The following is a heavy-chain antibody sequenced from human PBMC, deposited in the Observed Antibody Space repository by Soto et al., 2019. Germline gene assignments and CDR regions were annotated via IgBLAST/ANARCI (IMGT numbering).Heavy chain of an antibody. CDR2: ISYDGSNT. J-gene: IGHJ4*02. D-gene: IGHD3-3*01. CDR3: AKARTYYDFWSGYFDY. V-gene: IGHV3-30*18. Sequence: QVQLVESGGVVVQPGRSPRLSCAASGFTFSNYGMHWVRQAPGKGLEWVAVISYDGSNTYYADSVKGRFTISRDNSKNTLYLQMNSLRAEDTAVYYCAKARTYYDFWSGYFDYWGQGTLVTVSS. CDR1: GFTFSNYG.